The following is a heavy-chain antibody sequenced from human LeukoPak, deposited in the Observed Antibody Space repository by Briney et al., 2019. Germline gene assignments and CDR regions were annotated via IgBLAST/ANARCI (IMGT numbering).Heavy chain of an antibody. J-gene: IGHJ4*02. V-gene: IGHV3-7*01. Sequence: PGGSLRLSCAASGFTFSSDWMSLVRQAPGKGLEWVANIKQDGSEKYYVDSVKGRFTISRDNAKNSLYLQMNSLRAEDTAVYYCARETGISYLLEGYFDYWGQGTLVTVSS. D-gene: IGHD1-26*01. CDR3: ARETGISYLLEGYFDY. CDR1: GFTFSSDW. CDR2: IKQDGSEK.